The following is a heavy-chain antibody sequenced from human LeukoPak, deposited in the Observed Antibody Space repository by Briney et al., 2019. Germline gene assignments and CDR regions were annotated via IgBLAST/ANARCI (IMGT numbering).Heavy chain of an antibody. CDR2: ISSSGSSI. V-gene: IGHV3-11*01. Sequence: PGGSLRLSCAASGFPFSDFYMSWIRQAPGKGLEWISYISSSGSSIYYADSVRGRFTISRDNAKNSLYLQMNTLRAEDTAVYYCARDLSTSSEDWWDYWGQGTLVTVSS. D-gene: IGHD6-13*01. CDR1: GFPFSDFY. J-gene: IGHJ4*02. CDR3: ARDLSTSSEDWWDY.